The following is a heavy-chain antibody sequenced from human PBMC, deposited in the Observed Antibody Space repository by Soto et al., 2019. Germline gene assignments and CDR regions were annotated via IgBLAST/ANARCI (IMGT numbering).Heavy chain of an antibody. CDR3: AICPGVEYDKRSGYYDYDY. CDR1: GFTVHKEA. D-gene: IGHD3-22*01. J-gene: IGHJ4*02. V-gene: IGHV3-9*01. CDR2: ISWNSANI. Sequence: WAASGFTVHKEAMYWVRQAPGKKLEWVAGISWNSANIDFGDSVKGRFTISRDNSKNSLYLQMNSLRAEDTAVYYCAICPGVEYDKRSGYYDYDYLRQGTLVTVSS.